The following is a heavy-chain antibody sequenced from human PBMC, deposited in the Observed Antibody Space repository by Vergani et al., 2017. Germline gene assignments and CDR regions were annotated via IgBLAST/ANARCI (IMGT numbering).Heavy chain of an antibody. CDR3: ARSYLTGTTPWFDP. Sequence: EVQLVESGGGVVRPGGSLRLSCAASGFTFDDYGMSWVRQAPGKGLEWVSGINWNGVSPGYSDSVQGRFTISRDNAKNSLYLQMNSLRAEDTALYHCARSYLTGTTPWFDPGGQGTLVTVSS. D-gene: IGHD1-20*01. CDR2: INWNGVSP. V-gene: IGHV3-20*01. J-gene: IGHJ5*02. CDR1: GFTFDDYG.